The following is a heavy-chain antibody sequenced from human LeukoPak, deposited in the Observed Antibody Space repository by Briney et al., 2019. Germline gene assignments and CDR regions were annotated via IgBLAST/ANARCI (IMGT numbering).Heavy chain of an antibody. J-gene: IGHJ5*02. CDR2: IYPGDSDT. D-gene: IGHD3-16*02. Sequence: KVSCKASGGTFSSYAISWVRQAPGQGLEWMGIIYPGDSDTRYSPSFQGQVTISADKSISTAYLQWSSLRASDTAMYYCAASLGGLRLGELSSWGQGTLVTVTS. CDR3: AASLGGLRLGELSS. V-gene: IGHV5-51*01. CDR1: GGTFSSYA.